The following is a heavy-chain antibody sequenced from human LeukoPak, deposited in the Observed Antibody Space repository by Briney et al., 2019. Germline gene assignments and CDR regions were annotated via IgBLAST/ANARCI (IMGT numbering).Heavy chain of an antibody. CDR2: IGTSNTK. CDR3: ASLRIQLWLRAPTDY. J-gene: IGHJ4*02. Sequence: PGGSLRLSCAASGFSFSSYNMNWVRQAPGKGLEWVSYIGTSNTKYYADSVKGRFTISRDNAKNSLYLQMNSLRAEDTAVYYCASLRIQLWLRAPTDYWGQGTLVTVSS. V-gene: IGHV3-48*01. CDR1: GFSFSSYN. D-gene: IGHD5-18*01.